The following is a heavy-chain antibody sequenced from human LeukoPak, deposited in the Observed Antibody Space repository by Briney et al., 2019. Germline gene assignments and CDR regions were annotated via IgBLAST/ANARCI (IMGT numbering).Heavy chain of an antibody. V-gene: IGHV3-53*01. J-gene: IGHJ6*02. Sequence: GGSLRLSCAASRFTVSSNYMSWVRQAPGKGLEWVSVTYSGDSTYYADSVKGRFTISRDNSKNTLYLQMNNLRAEDTAVYYCARDGHYYGMDVWGQGTTVTVSS. CDR1: RFTVSSNY. CDR3: ARDGHYYGMDV. D-gene: IGHD3/OR15-3a*01. CDR2: TYSGDST.